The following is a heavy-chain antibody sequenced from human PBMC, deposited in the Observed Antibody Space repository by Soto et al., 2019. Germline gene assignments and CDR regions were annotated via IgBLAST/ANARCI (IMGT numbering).Heavy chain of an antibody. CDR3: ARDVDKWCTVGSCYGGVDW. Sequence: PGGSLRLSCAASGFPFSISWMHWVRQVPGKGLEWVSRITSDGSKTIYADSVKGRFTISRDNAENTVYLQMDSLRAEDTAVYYCARDVDKWCTVGSCYGGVDWWGQGTRVTVSS. J-gene: IGHJ4*02. CDR1: GFPFSISW. CDR2: ITSDGSKT. D-gene: IGHD2-15*01. V-gene: IGHV3-74*01.